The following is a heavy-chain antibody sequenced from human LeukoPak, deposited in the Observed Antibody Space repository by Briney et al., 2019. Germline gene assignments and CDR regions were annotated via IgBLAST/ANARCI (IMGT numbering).Heavy chain of an antibody. Sequence: GASVKVSCKASGYTFTSYGISWVRQAPGQGLEWMGWISAYNCNTNYAQKLQGRVTMTTDTSTSTAYMELRSMRSDDTAVYYCARTIAFGGVIAKAPNWFDPWGQGTLVTVSS. CDR3: ARTIAFGGVIAKAPNWFDP. J-gene: IGHJ5*02. CDR1: GYTFTSYG. V-gene: IGHV1-18*01. D-gene: IGHD3-16*02. CDR2: ISAYNCNT.